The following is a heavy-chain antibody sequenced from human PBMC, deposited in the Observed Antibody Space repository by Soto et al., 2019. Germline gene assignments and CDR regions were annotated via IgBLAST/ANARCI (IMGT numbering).Heavy chain of an antibody. D-gene: IGHD3-22*01. CDR1: GGTFSSDA. J-gene: IGHJ4*02. CDR3: ARDRGTDYYDSSGYYQNYFFDY. Sequence: SVKVSCKASGGTFSSDAISWVRQSPGQGIEWMGGIIPIFGTANYAQKFQGRVTITADESTSTAYMELSSLRSEDTAVYYCARDRGTDYYDSSGYYQNYFFDYWGQGTLVTVSS. CDR2: IIPIFGTA. V-gene: IGHV1-69*13.